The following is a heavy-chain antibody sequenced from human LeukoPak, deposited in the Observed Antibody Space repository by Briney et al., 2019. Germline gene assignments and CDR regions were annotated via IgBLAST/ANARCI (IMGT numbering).Heavy chain of an antibody. CDR2: SSGSGSST. Sequence: GGSLRLSCAASGFTFSSYAMSWVRQAPGKGLEWVSGSSGSGSSTYYADSVKGRFTISRDNSKNTLYLQMNSLRAEDTAAYYCAKDRGLYPLYGMDVWGQGTTVTVSS. D-gene: IGHD4-17*01. CDR1: GFTFSSYA. CDR3: AKDRGLYPLYGMDV. J-gene: IGHJ6*02. V-gene: IGHV3-23*01.